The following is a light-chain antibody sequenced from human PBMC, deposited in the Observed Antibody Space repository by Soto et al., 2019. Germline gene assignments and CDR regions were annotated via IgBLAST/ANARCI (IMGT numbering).Light chain of an antibody. V-gene: IGKV3-20*01. J-gene: IGKJ1*01. CDR2: GAS. CDR3: QQYGGPVPWT. Sequence: EVVLTQSPGTLSLSPGERATVSCRASQTISRNYLAWYQKKPGQAPRLLIYGASTRATGIPDRFTGSGSGTGFTLTLARLEPEDFAVYYCQQYGGPVPWTFGQGTKVEV. CDR1: QTISRNY.